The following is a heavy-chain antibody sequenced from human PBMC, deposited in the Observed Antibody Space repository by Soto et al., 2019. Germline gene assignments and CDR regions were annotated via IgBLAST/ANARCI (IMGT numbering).Heavy chain of an antibody. V-gene: IGHV2-5*02. CDR3: AHSVPTTVTTSHFDY. J-gene: IGHJ4*02. CDR2: IFWDDDK. CDR1: GFSLSTSGVG. Sequence: GSGPTLVNPTQTLTLTCTFSGFSLSTSGVGVGWIRQPPGKALEWLALIFWDDDKRYSPSLKSRVTITKDTSKNQVVLTMTNMDPVDTATYYCAHSVPTTVTTSHFDYWGQGTLVTVSS. D-gene: IGHD4-17*01.